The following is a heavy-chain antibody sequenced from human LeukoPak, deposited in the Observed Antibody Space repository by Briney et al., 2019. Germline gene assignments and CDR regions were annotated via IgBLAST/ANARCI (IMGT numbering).Heavy chain of an antibody. CDR2: INPNGGST. V-gene: IGHV1-46*01. CDR1: GYTFTSYY. D-gene: IGHD3-9*01. CDR3: ARGSIDDILPGYYSRYYFDY. J-gene: IGHJ4*02. Sequence: GASVKVSCKASGYTFTSYYLHWVGQALGQGLEWMGIINPNGGSTSYAQKFQGRVTMTRDTSTSTVYMELSSLRSEDTAVYYCARGSIDDILPGYYSRYYFDYWGQGTLVTVSS.